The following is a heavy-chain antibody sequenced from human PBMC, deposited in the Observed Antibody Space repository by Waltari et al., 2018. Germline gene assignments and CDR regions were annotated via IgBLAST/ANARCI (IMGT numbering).Heavy chain of an antibody. CDR1: GFTFISSW. D-gene: IGHD1-26*01. CDR2: IKYDGSEE. J-gene: IGHJ4*02. Sequence: EVQVVGSGGGLVQPGESLRRSCAASGFTFISSWMSWGRQPPGKGLEWVANIKYDGSEEYYVDSVKGRFTISRDNAKNSLYLQMNSLRVEDTAVYYCARDPERGALDYWGQGTLVAVSS. CDR3: ARDPERGALDY. V-gene: IGHV3-7*01.